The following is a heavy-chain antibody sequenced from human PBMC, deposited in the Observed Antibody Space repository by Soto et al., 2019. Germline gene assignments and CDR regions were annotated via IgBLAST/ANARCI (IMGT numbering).Heavy chain of an antibody. CDR1: GFTFSNAW. D-gene: IGHD2-2*01. J-gene: IGHJ6*03. Sequence: GGSLRLSCAASGFTFSNAWMSWVRQAPGKGLEWVGRIKSKTDGGTTDYAAPVKGRFTISRDDSKNTLYLQMNGLKTEDTAVYYCTTKGVPAAMYYYYYMDVWGKGTMVTVSS. CDR3: TTKGVPAAMYYYYYMDV. V-gene: IGHV3-15*01. CDR2: IKSKTDGGTT.